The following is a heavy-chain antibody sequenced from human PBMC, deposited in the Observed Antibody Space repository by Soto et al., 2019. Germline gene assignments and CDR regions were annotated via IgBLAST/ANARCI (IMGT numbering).Heavy chain of an antibody. J-gene: IGHJ3*02. CDR1: GYTFTSYA. V-gene: IGHV1-3*01. Sequence: QVPLVQSGAEVKKPGASVKVSCKASGYTFTSYAMHWVRQAPGQRLEWMGWINAGNGNTKYSQKFQGRVTITRDTSASTAYMELSSLRSEDTAVYYRARYSGSWYAFDIWGQGTMVTVSS. CDR2: INAGNGNT. CDR3: ARYSGSWYAFDI. D-gene: IGHD6-19*01.